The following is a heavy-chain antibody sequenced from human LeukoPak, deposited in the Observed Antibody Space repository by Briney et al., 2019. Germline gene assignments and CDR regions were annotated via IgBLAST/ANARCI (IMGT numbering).Heavy chain of an antibody. CDR3: AKVPDGREAYWFDP. D-gene: IGHD1-14*01. CDR1: GFTFSSYA. J-gene: IGHJ5*02. Sequence: GGSLRLSCAASGFTFSSYAMSWVRQAPGKGLEWVSAISGSGGSTYYAVSVKGRFTISRDNSKNTLYLQMNSLRAEDTAVYYCAKVPDGREAYWFDPWGQGTLVTVSS. V-gene: IGHV3-23*01. CDR2: ISGSGGST.